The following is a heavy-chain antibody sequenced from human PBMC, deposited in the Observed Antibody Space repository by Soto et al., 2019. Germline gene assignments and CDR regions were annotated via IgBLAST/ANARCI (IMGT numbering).Heavy chain of an antibody. D-gene: IGHD2-2*01. Sequence: SETLSLTCAVYGGSFSGYYWSWIRQPPGKGLEWIGEINHSGSTNYNPSLKSRVTISVDTSKNQFSLKLSSVTAADTAVYYCARERLEGIVVVPAASYYYYYGMDVWGQGTTVTVSS. CDR1: GGSFSGYY. CDR3: ARERLEGIVVVPAASYYYYYGMDV. V-gene: IGHV4-34*01. CDR2: INHSGST. J-gene: IGHJ6*02.